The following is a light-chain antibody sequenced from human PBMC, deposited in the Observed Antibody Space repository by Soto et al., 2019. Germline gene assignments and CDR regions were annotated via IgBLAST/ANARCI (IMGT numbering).Light chain of an antibody. V-gene: IGKV1-5*03. CDR3: QQYNSYLVT. CDR2: KAS. Sequence: DIQMTQSPSTLSASVGDRVTITCRASQSISSWLAWYQQKPGKARKLLDYKASSLESGVPSRFSGSGSGTEFTLTISSLQPDDFATYYCQQYNSYLVTFGQGTKLEIK. CDR1: QSISSW. J-gene: IGKJ2*01.